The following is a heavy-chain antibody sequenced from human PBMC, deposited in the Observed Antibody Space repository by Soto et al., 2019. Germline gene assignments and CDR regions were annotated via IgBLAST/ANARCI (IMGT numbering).Heavy chain of an antibody. CDR3: ARDRSSGWYDGSPYYYYGMDV. CDR2: IYYSGST. Sequence: SETLSLTCTVSGGSISSGGYYWSWIRQHPGKGLEWIGYIYYSGSTYYNPSLKSRVTISVDTSKNQFSLKLSSVTAADTAVYYCARDRSSGWYDGSPYYYYGMDVWGQGTTVTVSS. CDR1: GGSISSGGYY. V-gene: IGHV4-31*03. J-gene: IGHJ6*02. D-gene: IGHD6-19*01.